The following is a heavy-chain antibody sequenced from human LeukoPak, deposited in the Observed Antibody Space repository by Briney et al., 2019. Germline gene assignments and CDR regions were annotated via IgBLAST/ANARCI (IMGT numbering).Heavy chain of an antibody. CDR3: ARTGSSSWYPNWFGP. Sequence: GGSLRLSCATSGFTFSDYYMSWIRQAPGKGLEWVSYISSSGSTIYYADSVKGRITISRDNAKNSLYLQMNSLRAEDTAVYYCARTGSSSWYPNWFGPWGQGTLVTVSS. CDR1: GFTFSDYY. V-gene: IGHV3-11*01. J-gene: IGHJ5*02. CDR2: ISSSGSTI. D-gene: IGHD6-13*01.